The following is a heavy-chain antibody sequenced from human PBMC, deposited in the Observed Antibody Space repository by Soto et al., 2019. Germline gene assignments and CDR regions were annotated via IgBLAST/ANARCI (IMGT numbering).Heavy chain of an antibody. D-gene: IGHD2-15*01. V-gene: IGHV3-23*01. Sequence: GGSLRLSCAASGFIFSDYVMSWVRQAPGKGLEWVSSISDSGDSTYSADSVKGRFTISRDNSKNTLYLQMNSLRAEDTAVYYCARKNVVVLGNHGFLWGQGTLVTVSS. CDR3: ARKNVVVLGNHGFL. CDR2: ISDSGDST. J-gene: IGHJ4*02. CDR1: GFIFSDYV.